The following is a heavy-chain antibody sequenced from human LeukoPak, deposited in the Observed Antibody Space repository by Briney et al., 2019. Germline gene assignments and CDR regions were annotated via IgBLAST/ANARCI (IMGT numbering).Heavy chain of an antibody. CDR1: GGSISSYY. J-gene: IGHJ4*02. CDR3: ARVFWSGYFDY. CDR2: IYTSGST. Sequence: PSETLSLTCTVSGGSISSYYWSWIRQPAGKGLKWSGRIYTSGSTNYNPSLKSRVTMSVDTSKNQFSLKLSSVTAADTAVYYCARVFWSGYFDYWGQGTLVTVSS. V-gene: IGHV4-4*07. D-gene: IGHD3-3*01.